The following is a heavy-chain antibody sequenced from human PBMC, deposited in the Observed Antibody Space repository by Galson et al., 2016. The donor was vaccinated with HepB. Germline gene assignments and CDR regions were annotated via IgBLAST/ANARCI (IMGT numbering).Heavy chain of an antibody. CDR3: AKGGSGTAVVGAATLYVES. CDR1: GFDFDDYA. Sequence: SLRLSCAGSGFDFDDYAMHWVRQPPGKGLEWVSGLSWIGGDRGYAASVRGRFTVSRDNAKNSLFLQMNSLTPEDTAFYYCAKGGSGTAVVGAATLYVESWGQGTLVTVSS. J-gene: IGHJ4*02. V-gene: IGHV3-9*01. D-gene: IGHD2-15*01. CDR2: LSWIGGDR.